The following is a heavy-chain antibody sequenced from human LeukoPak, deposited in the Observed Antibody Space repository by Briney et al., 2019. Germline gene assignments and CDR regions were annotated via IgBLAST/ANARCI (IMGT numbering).Heavy chain of an antibody. J-gene: IGHJ4*02. Sequence: PGGSLRLSCAASGFTFSSYAMSWVRQAPGKGLEWVSAISGSGGRTSYADSVKGRFTISRDNSKNTLYLQMNSLRAEDTAVYYCAKDTPYYYDSSGYEYWGQGTLVTVSS. V-gene: IGHV3-23*01. CDR3: AKDTPYYYDSSGYEY. CDR1: GFTFSSYA. CDR2: ISGSGGRT. D-gene: IGHD3-22*01.